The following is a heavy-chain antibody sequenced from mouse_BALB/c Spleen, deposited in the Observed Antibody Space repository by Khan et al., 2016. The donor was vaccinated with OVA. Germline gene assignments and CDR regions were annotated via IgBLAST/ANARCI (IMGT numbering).Heavy chain of an antibody. V-gene: IGHV3-2*02. CDR2: INYSGST. Sequence: EVQLVESGPGLVNPSQSLSLTCTVTGYSITSDYAWNWIRQFPGNKLEWMGYINYSGSTNYIPALKSRISITRDTSKNQFFLQLNSVTTEDTATYYCARDGSRYNYAMDYWGQGTSVTVSS. J-gene: IGHJ4*01. D-gene: IGHD2-3*01. CDR1: GYSITSDYA. CDR3: ARDGSRYNYAMDY.